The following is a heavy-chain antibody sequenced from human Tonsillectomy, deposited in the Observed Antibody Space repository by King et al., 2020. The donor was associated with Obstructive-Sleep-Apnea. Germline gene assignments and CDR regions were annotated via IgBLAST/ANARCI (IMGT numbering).Heavy chain of an antibody. CDR3: ARVGYCSGGTCDFDY. J-gene: IGHJ4*02. Sequence: VQLQESGPGLVKPSQTLSLTCSVSGGSISSGGYYWSWIRQHPGKGLEWIGYIYYSGSTYYNPSLKSRVTISVDTSKNQFSLKLSSVTAADTAVYYCARVGYCSGGTCDFDYWGQGTLVTVSS. CDR1: GGSISSGGYY. CDR2: IYYSGST. V-gene: IGHV4-31*03. D-gene: IGHD2-15*01.